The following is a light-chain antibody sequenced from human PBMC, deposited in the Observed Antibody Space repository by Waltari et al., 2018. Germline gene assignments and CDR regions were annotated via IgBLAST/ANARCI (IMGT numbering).Light chain of an antibody. Sequence: DFQMTQSPSSLSASVGYSVTITCRASQSISTYLNWYQQKPGKAPNRLIYAASSLQSGVPSRFSGSGSGTDFTLTISSLQPEDFATYYCQQSYSPLTFGGGTKVEIK. CDR3: QQSYSPLT. J-gene: IGKJ4*01. CDR2: AAS. CDR1: QSISTY. V-gene: IGKV1-39*01.